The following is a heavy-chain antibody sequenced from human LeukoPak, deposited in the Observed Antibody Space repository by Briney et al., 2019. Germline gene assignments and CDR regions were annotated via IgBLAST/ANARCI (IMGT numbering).Heavy chain of an antibody. Sequence: GESLRISCKGSGSRFTSYWISWVRQMPGKGLEWMGRIDPSDSYTNYSPSFQGHVTISADKSINTAYLQWASLKASDTAMYYCSTARAFDSRSFDYWGQGSLVTVSS. J-gene: IGHJ4*02. CDR3: STARAFDSRSFDY. CDR2: IDPSDSYT. D-gene: IGHD5-12*01. V-gene: IGHV5-10-1*01. CDR1: GSRFTSYW.